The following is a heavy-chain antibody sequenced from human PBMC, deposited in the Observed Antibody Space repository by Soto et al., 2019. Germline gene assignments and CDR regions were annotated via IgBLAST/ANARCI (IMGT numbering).Heavy chain of an antibody. CDR1: GDSVTSAGHY. V-gene: IGHV4-31*03. D-gene: IGHD3-10*01. CDR3: ARDLAFYQGSHYGLDV. J-gene: IGHJ6*02. CDR2: IEYSGST. Sequence: PSETLSLTCTVSGDSVTSAGHYWSWIRQRPGKGLEWIGYIEYSGSTHNNPSLKSRVTISVDKSKNQFSLELTSVTAADTAVYYCARDLAFYQGSHYGLDVWGQGTAVTVSS.